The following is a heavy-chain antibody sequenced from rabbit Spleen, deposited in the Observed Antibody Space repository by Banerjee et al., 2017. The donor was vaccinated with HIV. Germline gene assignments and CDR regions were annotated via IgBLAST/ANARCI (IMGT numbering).Heavy chain of an antibody. CDR3: ARDLDGVIGWNFGW. Sequence: QLKESGGGLVQPGGSLKLSCKASGIDFTNYYISWVRQAPGKGLEWIGIIYGISETTYYASWVNGRFTISSDNAQNNVDLQLNSLTAADTATYFCARDLDGVIGWNFGWWGPGTLVTVS. CDR1: GIDFTNYY. V-gene: IGHV1S7*01. J-gene: IGHJ6*01. D-gene: IGHD4-1*01. CDR2: IYGISETT.